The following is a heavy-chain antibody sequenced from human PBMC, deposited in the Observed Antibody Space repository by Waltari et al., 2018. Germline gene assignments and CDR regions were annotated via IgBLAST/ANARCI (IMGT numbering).Heavy chain of an antibody. J-gene: IGHJ3*02. V-gene: IGHV1-69*01. Sequence: VKVSCKASGGTFSSYAISWVRQAPGQGLEWMGGIIPIFGTANYAQKFQGRVTITADESTSTAYMELSSLRSEDTAVYYCARGGNTYYDFWSGYFQIWGQGTMVIVSS. D-gene: IGHD3-3*01. CDR2: IIPIFGTA. CDR1: GGTFSSYA. CDR3: ARGGNTYYDFWSGYFQI.